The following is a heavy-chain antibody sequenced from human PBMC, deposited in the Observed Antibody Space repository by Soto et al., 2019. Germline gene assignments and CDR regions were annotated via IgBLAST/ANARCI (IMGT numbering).Heavy chain of an antibody. CDR1: GYTLTSYA. V-gene: IGHV1-3*01. Sequence: ASVKVSCKASGYTLTSYAMHWVRQAPGQRLEWMGWINAGNGNTKYSQKFQGRVTITRDTSASTAYMELSSLRSEDTAVYYCARSDFWSGYCDYWGQGTLVTVSS. CDR3: ARSDFWSGYCDY. D-gene: IGHD3-3*01. CDR2: INAGNGNT. J-gene: IGHJ4*02.